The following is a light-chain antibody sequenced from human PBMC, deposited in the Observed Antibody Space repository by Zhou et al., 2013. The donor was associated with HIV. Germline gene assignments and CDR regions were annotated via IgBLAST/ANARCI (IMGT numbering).Light chain of an antibody. J-gene: IGKJ4*01. V-gene: IGKV1-12*01. Sequence: IQMTQSPSSVSASVGDRVTITCRASQGINNWLVWYQQKPGRAPKLLIYAASTLHSGVPSRFSGSGSGTDFTLTITSLQPEDFATYYCQQATSFPRTFGGGSKVEIK. CDR3: QQATSFPRT. CDR2: AAS. CDR1: QGINNW.